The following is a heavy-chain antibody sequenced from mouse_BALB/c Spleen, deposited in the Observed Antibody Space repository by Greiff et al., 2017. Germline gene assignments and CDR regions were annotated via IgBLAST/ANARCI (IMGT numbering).Heavy chain of an antibody. D-gene: IGHD1-1*01. CDR1: GFTFSDYY. Sequence: EVKVVESGGGLVKPGGFLKLSCAASGFTFSDYYMYWVRQTPEKRLEWVATISDGGSYTYYPDSVKGRFTISRDNAKNNLYLQMSSLKSEDTAMYYCARGKVYYVSSYRYWYFDVWGAGTTVTVSS. CDR2: ISDGGSYT. CDR3: ARGKVYYVSSYRYWYFDV. J-gene: IGHJ1*01. V-gene: IGHV5-4*02.